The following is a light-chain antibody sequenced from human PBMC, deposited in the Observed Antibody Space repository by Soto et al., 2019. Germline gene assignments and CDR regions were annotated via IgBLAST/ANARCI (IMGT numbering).Light chain of an antibody. CDR2: EVN. J-gene: IGLJ1*01. CDR1: SSNVGSYKL. CDR3: CSSGGSPTYV. Sequence: QSALTQPASVSGSPGQSITISCTGTSSNVGSYKLVSWYQQHPGKAPKLMIFEVNKRPSGVSNRFSGSKSGYTASLTISGLKCEDEADYYCCSSGGSPTYVFGPGTKLTVL. V-gene: IGLV2-23*02.